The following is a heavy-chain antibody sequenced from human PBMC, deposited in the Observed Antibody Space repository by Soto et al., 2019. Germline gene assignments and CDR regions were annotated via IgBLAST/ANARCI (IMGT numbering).Heavy chain of an antibody. Sequence: QVQLVESGGGVVQPGRSLRLSCAASGFTFSSYGMHWVRQAPGKGLEWVAVISYDGSNKYYADSVKGRFTISRANSKNTLYLQRNSLRAEDTAVYYCAKDPTGFGELLSGYYYYYGMDVWGQGTTVTVSS. CDR2: ISYDGSNK. CDR3: AKDPTGFGELLSGYYYYYGMDV. CDR1: GFTFSSYG. D-gene: IGHD3-10*01. V-gene: IGHV3-30*18. J-gene: IGHJ6*02.